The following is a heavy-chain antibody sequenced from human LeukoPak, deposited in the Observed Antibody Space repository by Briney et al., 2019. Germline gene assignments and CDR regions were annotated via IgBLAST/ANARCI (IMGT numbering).Heavy chain of an antibody. CDR2: MNSDGSST. CDR3: AREHNTAAAIDY. CDR1: GFTFSSYW. J-gene: IGHJ4*02. D-gene: IGHD6-13*01. V-gene: IGHV3-74*01. Sequence: GGSLRLSCEASGFTFSSYWMHWVRHDPGKGLVWVSRMNSDGSSTSHADSVRGRFTISRDNAKNTLYLQMNSLRVEDTAVYYCAREHNTAAAIDYWGQGTLVTVSS.